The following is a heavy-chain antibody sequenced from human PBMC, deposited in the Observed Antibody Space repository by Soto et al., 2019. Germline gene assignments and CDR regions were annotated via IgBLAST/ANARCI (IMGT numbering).Heavy chain of an antibody. CDR3: ARAKVATIWGSNWFDP. J-gene: IGHJ5*02. D-gene: IGHD5-12*01. V-gene: IGHV4-34*01. CDR1: GGSFSGYY. CDR2: INHSGST. Sequence: SETLSLTCAVYGGSFSGYYWSWIRQPPGKGLEWIGEINHSGSTNYNPSLKSRVTISVDTSKNQFSLKLSSVTAADTAVYYCARAKVATIWGSNWFDPWGQGTLVTVSS.